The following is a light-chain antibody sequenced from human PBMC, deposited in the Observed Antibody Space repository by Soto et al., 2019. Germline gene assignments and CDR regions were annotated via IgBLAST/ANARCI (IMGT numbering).Light chain of an antibody. Sequence: VMTQSPATLSVSPGERATLSCRASQSITTNLAWYQQKPGQPPRLLIYGASTRAANIPARFSGSGSGTQFTLTICRLQSEDFAVYYCQQYNSWPSRTFGQGTKVEIK. CDR3: QQYNSWPSRT. V-gene: IGKV3-15*01. CDR1: QSITTN. CDR2: GAS. J-gene: IGKJ1*01.